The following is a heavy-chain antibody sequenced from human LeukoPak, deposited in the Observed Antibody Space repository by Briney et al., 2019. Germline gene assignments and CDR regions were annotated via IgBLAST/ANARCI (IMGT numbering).Heavy chain of an antibody. CDR1: GFTFSSYA. CDR3: ARAGGSSGWYDY. V-gene: IGHV3-30*04. D-gene: IGHD6-19*01. CDR2: ISYDGSNK. J-gene: IGHJ4*02. Sequence: GGSLRLSCAASGFTFSSYAMHWVRQAPGKGLEWVAVISYDGSNKYYADSVKGRFTISRDNSKNTLYLQMNSLRAEDTAVYYCARAGGSSGWYDYWGQGTLVAVSS.